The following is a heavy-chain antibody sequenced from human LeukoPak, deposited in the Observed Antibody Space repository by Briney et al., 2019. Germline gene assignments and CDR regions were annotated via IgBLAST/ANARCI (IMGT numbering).Heavy chain of an antibody. CDR3: ARLRYYAVDV. CDR2: ISSGSSSR. CDR1: GFTFNTFD. V-gene: IGHV3-48*01. J-gene: IGHJ6*02. Sequence: GGSLRLSCAASGFTFNTFDMTWVRQAPGKGLEWVSYISSGSSSRYYADSVKGRFTISRDNAKNSLYLQMNSLRAENTAVYFCARLRYYAVDVWGQGTTVIVSS.